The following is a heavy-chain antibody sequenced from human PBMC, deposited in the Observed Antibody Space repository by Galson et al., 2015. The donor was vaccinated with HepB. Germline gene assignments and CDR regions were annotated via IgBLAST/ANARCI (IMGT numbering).Heavy chain of an antibody. Sequence: SLRLSCAASGFTFSSYAMHWVRQAPGKGLEWVAVISYDGSNKYYADSVKGRFTISRDNSKNTLYLQMNSLRAEDTAVYYCARDPPGVFGSLGRYYDFWSGYYDYYYGMDVWGQGTTVTVSS. CDR2: ISYDGSNK. CDR3: ARDPPGVFGSLGRYYDFWSGYYDYYYGMDV. V-gene: IGHV3-30-3*01. CDR1: GFTFSSYA. D-gene: IGHD3-3*01. J-gene: IGHJ6*02.